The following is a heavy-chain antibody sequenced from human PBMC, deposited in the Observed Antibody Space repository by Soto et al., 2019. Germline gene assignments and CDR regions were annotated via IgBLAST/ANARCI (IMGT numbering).Heavy chain of an antibody. D-gene: IGHD4-4*01. CDR2: ISAYNGNT. CDR3: ARPLWRDDYNWGYFDL. CDR1: GYTFTNFG. V-gene: IGHV1-18*01. J-gene: IGHJ2*01. Sequence: ASVKVSCKASGYTFTNFGISWVRQAPGQGLEWMGWISAYNGNTNYAQNFQGRVTMTTDTSTSTAYMELRSLRSDDAAVYYCARPLWRDDYNWGYFDLWGRGTLVTVSS.